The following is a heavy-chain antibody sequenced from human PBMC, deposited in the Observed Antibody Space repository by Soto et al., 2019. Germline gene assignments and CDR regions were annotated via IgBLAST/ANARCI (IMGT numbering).Heavy chain of an antibody. CDR2: INPNSGGT. D-gene: IGHD3-3*01. CDR1: GYTFTGYY. J-gene: IGHJ6*02. Sequence: ASVKVSCKASGYTFTGYYMHWVRQAPGQGLEWMGWINPNSGGTNYAQKFQGWVTMTRDTSISTAYMELSRLRSDDTAVYYCGRGHSSITTYYDFWSGYSDYYGMDVWGQGTTVTVSS. V-gene: IGHV1-2*04. CDR3: GRGHSSITTYYDFWSGYSDYYGMDV.